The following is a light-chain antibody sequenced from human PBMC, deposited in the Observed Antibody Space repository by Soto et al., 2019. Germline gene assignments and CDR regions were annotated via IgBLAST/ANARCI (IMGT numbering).Light chain of an antibody. CDR2: WAS. V-gene: IGKV4-1*01. J-gene: IGKJ5*01. Sequence: DIVMTQSPDSLAVSLGERATINCKSSQSVLYSSNNKNYLAWYQQKPGQPPKLLMYWASTRESGVPDRFSGSGSGTDFTLTSSSLQAEDVAVYYCQQYYSTPLTFGQGTRLEIK. CDR1: QSVLYSSNNKNY. CDR3: QQYYSTPLT.